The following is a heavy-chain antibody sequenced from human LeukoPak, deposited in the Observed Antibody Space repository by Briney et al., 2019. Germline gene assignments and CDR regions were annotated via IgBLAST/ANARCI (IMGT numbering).Heavy chain of an antibody. CDR2: IIPIFGTA. V-gene: IGHV1-69*13. Sequence: ASVTVSCKVSGYTLTELSMHWVRQAPRQGLEWMGGIIPIFGTANYAQKFQGRVTITADESTSTAYMELSSLRSEDTAVYYCAIDYGDYSFFDYWGQGTLVTVSS. J-gene: IGHJ4*02. D-gene: IGHD4-17*01. CDR1: GYTLTELS. CDR3: AIDYGDYSFFDY.